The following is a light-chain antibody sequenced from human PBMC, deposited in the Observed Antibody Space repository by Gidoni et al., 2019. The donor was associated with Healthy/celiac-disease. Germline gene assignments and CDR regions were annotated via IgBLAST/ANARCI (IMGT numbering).Light chain of an antibody. CDR3: QQRSNWPPIT. J-gene: IGKJ5*01. CDR2: DAS. V-gene: IGKV3-11*01. CDR1: QSVSSY. Sequence: EIVLTQSPATLSLSPGERATLSCRASQSVSSYLAWYQQKPGQAPRLLIYDASNRATGIPARFSGSESGTDFTLTISSLEPEDFAVYYCQQRSNWPPITSGQGTRLEIK.